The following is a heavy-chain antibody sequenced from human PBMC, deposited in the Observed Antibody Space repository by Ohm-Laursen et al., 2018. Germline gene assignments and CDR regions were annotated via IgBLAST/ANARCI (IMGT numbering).Heavy chain of an antibody. CDR2: ISSSGSTI. CDR3: ARVSNYPRKDFQH. V-gene: IGHV3-48*03. D-gene: IGHD4/OR15-4a*01. Sequence: SLRLSCSASGFTFSSYEMNWVRQPPGKGLEWVSYISSSGSTIYHADSVKGRFTISRDNARNSLYLQMDSLRAEDTAVYYCARVSNYPRKDFQHWGQGTLVTVSS. J-gene: IGHJ1*01. CDR1: GFTFSSYE.